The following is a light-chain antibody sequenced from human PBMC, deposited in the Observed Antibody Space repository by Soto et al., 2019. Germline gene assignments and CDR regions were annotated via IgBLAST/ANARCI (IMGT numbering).Light chain of an antibody. CDR3: CSYAGSSTPWV. CDR1: SSDVGSYNL. Sequence: QSVLTQPASVSASPGQSITIPCTGTSSDVGSYNLVSWYQQHPGKAPKLMIYEGSKRPSGVSNRFSGSKSGNTASLTISGLQAEDEADYYCCSYAGSSTPWVFGGGTKLTVL. V-gene: IGLV2-23*01. CDR2: EGS. J-gene: IGLJ3*02.